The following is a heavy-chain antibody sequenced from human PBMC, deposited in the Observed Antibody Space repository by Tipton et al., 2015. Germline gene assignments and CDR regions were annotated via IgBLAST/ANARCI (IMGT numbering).Heavy chain of an antibody. CDR3: AKERSYYSFWSGYYQGAFDS. CDR1: GFTFNNYA. V-gene: IGHV3-23*01. D-gene: IGHD3-3*01. J-gene: IGHJ4*02. Sequence: SLRLSCAASGFTFNNYAMSWVRQAPGKGLEWVSVISYSGGTTYYADSVKGRFTISRDDSKNTLYLRMNSLRAEDTAVYYCAKERSYYSFWSGYYQGAFDSWGQGTLVTVSS. CDR2: ISYSGGTT.